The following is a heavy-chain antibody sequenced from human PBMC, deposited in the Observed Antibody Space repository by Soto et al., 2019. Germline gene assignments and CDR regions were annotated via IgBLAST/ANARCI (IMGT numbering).Heavy chain of an antibody. CDR2: IYYSGST. V-gene: IGHV4-59*01. Sequence: QVQLQESGPGLVKPSETLSLTCTVSGGSISSYYWSWIRQPPGKGLEWIGYIYYSGSTNYNPSLKSRVTISVDTSKNQFALKLSSVTAADTAVYYCARVRNGFDPWGQGTLVTVSS. J-gene: IGHJ5*02. CDR3: ARVRNGFDP. CDR1: GGSISSYY.